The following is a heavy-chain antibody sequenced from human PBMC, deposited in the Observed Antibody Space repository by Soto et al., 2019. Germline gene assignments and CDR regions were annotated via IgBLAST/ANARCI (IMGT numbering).Heavy chain of an antibody. CDR1: GFTFSSYA. CDR3: AKAPEYGDYLSYYYYMDV. Sequence: EVQLLESGGGLVQPGGSLRLSCAASGFTFSSYAMSWVRQAPGKGLEWVSAISGSGGSTYCADSVKGRFTISRDNSKNTLYLQMNSLRAEDTAVYYCAKAPEYGDYLSYYYYMDVWGKGTTVTVSS. CDR2: ISGSGGST. D-gene: IGHD4-17*01. V-gene: IGHV3-23*01. J-gene: IGHJ6*03.